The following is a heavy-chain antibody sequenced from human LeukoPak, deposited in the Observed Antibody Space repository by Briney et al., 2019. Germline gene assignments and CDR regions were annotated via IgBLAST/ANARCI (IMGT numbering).Heavy chain of an antibody. CDR2: IYPGDSDT. CDR3: ARQDDLETVEIDY. Sequence: ISWKGSGCSXTSYWIGWVRQVPGKGLEGMGIIYPGDSDTRYSPSFQGQVTISADKSISTAYLQWSSLKASDTAMYYCARQDDLETVEIDYWGQGTLVTVSS. V-gene: IGHV5-51*01. D-gene: IGHD1-14*01. CDR1: GCSXTSYW. J-gene: IGHJ4*02.